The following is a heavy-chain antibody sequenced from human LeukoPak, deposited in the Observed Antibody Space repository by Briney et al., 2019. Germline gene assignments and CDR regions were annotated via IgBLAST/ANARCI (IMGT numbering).Heavy chain of an antibody. J-gene: IGHJ4*02. V-gene: IGHV1-18*04. Sequence: GASVKVSCKASGYTFTDYYIHWVRQAPGQGLEWMGWISAYNGNTNYAQKLQGRVTMTTDTSTSTAYMELRSLRSDDTAVYYCARDRSPVRGSRRYFDYWGQGTLVTVSS. CDR3: ARDRSPVRGSRRYFDY. CDR1: GYTFTDYY. CDR2: ISAYNGNT. D-gene: IGHD3-10*01.